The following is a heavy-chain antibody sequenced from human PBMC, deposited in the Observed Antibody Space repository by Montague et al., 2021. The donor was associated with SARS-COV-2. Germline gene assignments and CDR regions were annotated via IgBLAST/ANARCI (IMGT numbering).Heavy chain of an antibody. V-gene: IGHV4-39*01. J-gene: IGHJ4*02. Sequence: SETLSLTCTVSGGSISSTNYYWDWIRQPPGKGLEWIGSINYRGTTHYNPSLKSRVTISVDTSKIQFSLELGSVTAADTAVYYCARHNDGYNRLYYFDYWGQGTLVTVSS. D-gene: IGHD5-24*01. CDR3: ARHNDGYNRLYYFDY. CDR2: INYRGTT. CDR1: GGSISSTNYY.